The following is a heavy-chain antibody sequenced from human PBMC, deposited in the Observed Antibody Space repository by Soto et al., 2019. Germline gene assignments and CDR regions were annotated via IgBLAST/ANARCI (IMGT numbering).Heavy chain of an antibody. CDR3: ARDVRDIVVVVAATTYYYYGMDV. V-gene: IGHV4-4*02. J-gene: IGHJ6*02. Sequence: SLTCAVSGGXISSSNWWSWVRQPPGKGLEWIGEIYHSGSTNYNPSLKSRVTISVDKSKNQFSLKLSSVTAADTAVYYCARDVRDIVVVVAATTYYYYGMDVWGQGTTVTVSS. D-gene: IGHD2-15*01. CDR1: GGXISSSNW. CDR2: IYHSGST.